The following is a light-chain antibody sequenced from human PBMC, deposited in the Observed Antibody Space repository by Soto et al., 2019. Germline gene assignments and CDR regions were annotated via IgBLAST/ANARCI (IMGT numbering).Light chain of an antibody. CDR3: QQYDNLYT. V-gene: IGKV1-33*01. J-gene: IGKJ2*01. CDR1: QDISNY. CDR2: DAS. Sequence: DIQMTQSPSSLSGSVADRVTITCLASQDISNYLNWYQQKPGKAPKLLIYDASNLETGVPSRFSGSGSGTDFTFTISSLQPEDIATYDCQQYDNLYTFGQGTKLEIK.